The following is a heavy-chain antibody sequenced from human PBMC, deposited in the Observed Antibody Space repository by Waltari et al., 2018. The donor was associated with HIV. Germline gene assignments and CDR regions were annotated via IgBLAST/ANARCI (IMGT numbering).Heavy chain of an antibody. CDR1: GFTISSNY. CDR3: VRALTGGDFWSGPRD. D-gene: IGHD3-3*01. CDR2: IYSGGTT. V-gene: IGHV3-53*01. J-gene: IGHJ1*01. Sequence: EVQLVESGGGLIQPGGSLRLSCTASGFTISSNYMTWVRQAPGKGLEWVSVIYSGGTTRYADSVKGRFTISRDNSKNTLYLQMNSLRAEDTAVYYCVRALTGGDFWSGPRDWGQGTLVTVSS.